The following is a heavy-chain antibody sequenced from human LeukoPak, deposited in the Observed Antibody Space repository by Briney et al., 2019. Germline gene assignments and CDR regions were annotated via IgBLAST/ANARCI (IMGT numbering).Heavy chain of an antibody. J-gene: IGHJ6*03. V-gene: IGHV4-59*01. Sequence: KTSETLSLTCTVSGGSISNYYWSWIRQPPGKGLEWIGYIYYSGSTRYNPSLKSRFTISVDTSKNQFSLKVSSVTAADTAVYYCGRVNYYRYYMDVWGKGTTVTVSS. CDR1: GGSISNYY. CDR2: IYYSGST. CDR3: GRVNYYRYYMDV.